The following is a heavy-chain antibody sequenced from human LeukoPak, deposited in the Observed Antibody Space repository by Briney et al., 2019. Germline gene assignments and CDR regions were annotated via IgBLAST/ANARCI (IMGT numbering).Heavy chain of an antibody. Sequence: ASVKVSCKAPGYTFTGYYMHWVRQAPGQGLEWIGWINPNSGDTKYAQKFQGRVTMARDTSISTAYMELSRLRSDDTAVYYCTTMIVVATTFLFDYWGRGTLVTVSS. D-gene: IGHD3-22*01. CDR3: TTMIVVATTFLFDY. CDR2: INPNSGDT. CDR1: GYTFTGYY. J-gene: IGHJ4*02. V-gene: IGHV1-2*02.